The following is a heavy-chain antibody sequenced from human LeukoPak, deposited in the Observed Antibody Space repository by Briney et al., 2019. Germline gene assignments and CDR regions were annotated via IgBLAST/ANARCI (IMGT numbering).Heavy chain of an antibody. CDR2: ISGSGGST. V-gene: IGHV3-23*01. Sequence: GGSLRLSCAASGFTFSSYAVSWVRQAPGKGLEWVSAISGSGGSTYYADSVKGRFTISRENSKNTLYPQMNSLRADDTAVYYCAQDQTFELPHQLGYWGQGILVTVSS. CDR3: AQDQTFELPHQLGY. J-gene: IGHJ4*02. D-gene: IGHD2-15*01. CDR1: GFTFSSYA.